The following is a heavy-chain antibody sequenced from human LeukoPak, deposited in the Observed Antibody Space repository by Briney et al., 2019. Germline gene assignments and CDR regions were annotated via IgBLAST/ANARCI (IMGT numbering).Heavy chain of an antibody. CDR1: GYTFTGYY. J-gene: IGHJ5*02. D-gene: IGHD3-22*01. V-gene: IGHV1-2*02. Sequence: ASVKVSCKASGYTFTGYYMHWVRQAPGQGLEWMGWINPNSGGTNYAQKFQGRVTMTRETSISTAYMELSRLRSDDTAVYYCAVYVDSSDRGWFDPWGQGTLVTVSS. CDR3: AVYVDSSDRGWFDP. CDR2: INPNSGGT.